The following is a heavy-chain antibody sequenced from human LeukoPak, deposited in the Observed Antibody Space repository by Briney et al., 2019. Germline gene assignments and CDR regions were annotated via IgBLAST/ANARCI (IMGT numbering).Heavy chain of an antibody. V-gene: IGHV3-64D*06. J-gene: IGHJ4*02. CDR3: VKLLVEMRVLLPYFDY. CDR2: ISPSGGST. Sequence: PGGSVRLSCSASGFTFSNYAIHWVRQAPGKGLEFVSAISPSGGSTYYADSVKGRFTISRDNSKNMLYLQMSSLRPEDTAVYYCVKLLVEMRVLLPYFDYWGQGTLVTGSS. CDR1: GFTFSNYA. D-gene: IGHD2-15*01.